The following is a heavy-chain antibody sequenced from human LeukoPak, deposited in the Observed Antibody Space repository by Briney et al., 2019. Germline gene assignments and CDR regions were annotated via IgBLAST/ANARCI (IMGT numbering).Heavy chain of an antibody. Sequence: SETLSLTCIVSGGSLSSSSYYWGWIRPPPGKGLGWIGSIYYSGSTYYNPSLKSRVTISVDSSKNQFSLKLSSVTAADTAVFYCATLYGSSAGTFDIWGQGTMVTVSS. V-gene: IGHV4-39*01. CDR2: IYYSGST. J-gene: IGHJ3*02. D-gene: IGHD6-6*01. CDR1: GGSLSSSSYY. CDR3: ATLYGSSAGTFDI.